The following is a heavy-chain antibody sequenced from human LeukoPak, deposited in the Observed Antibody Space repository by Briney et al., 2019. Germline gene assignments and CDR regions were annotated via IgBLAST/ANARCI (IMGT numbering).Heavy chain of an antibody. CDR3: AILKDPLIAAAGIGVDP. CDR2: INHSGST. V-gene: IGHV4-34*08. D-gene: IGHD6-13*01. J-gene: IGHJ5*02. CDR1: GFTFSSYS. Sequence: GSLRLSCAASGFTFSSYSMNWVRQPPGKGLEWIGEINHSGSTNYNPSLKSRVTISVDRSKNQFSLKLSSVTAADTAVYYCAILKDPLIAAAGIGVDPWGQGTLVTVSS.